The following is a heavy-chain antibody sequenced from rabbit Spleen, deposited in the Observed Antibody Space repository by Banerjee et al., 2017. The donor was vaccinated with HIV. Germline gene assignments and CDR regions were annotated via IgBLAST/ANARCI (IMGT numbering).Heavy chain of an antibody. D-gene: IGHD1-1*01. Sequence: QSLEESGGGLVKPEGSLTLTCKASGVSFSDKDVMCWVRQAPGKGLEWIACINTITGKAVYASWAKGRFTFSKTSSTTVTLQMTSLTAADTATYFCVRDLTGVIGWNFGWWGPGTLVTVS. V-gene: IGHV1S40*01. CDR3: VRDLTGVIGWNFGW. CDR2: INTITGKA. J-gene: IGHJ4*01. CDR1: GVSFSDKDV.